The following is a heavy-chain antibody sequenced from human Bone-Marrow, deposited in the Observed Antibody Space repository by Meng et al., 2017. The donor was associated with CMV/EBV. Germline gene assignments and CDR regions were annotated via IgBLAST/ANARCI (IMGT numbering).Heavy chain of an antibody. D-gene: IGHD1-7*01. CDR2: IYYSGST. V-gene: IGHV4-39*01. Sequence: GSLRLSCTVSGGSISSSSYYWGWIRQPPGKGLVWIGSIYYSGSTYYNPSLKSRVTISVDTSKNQFSLKLSSVTAADTAVYYCVRLNWNYFFVVFDYWGQGTLVTVSS. CDR3: VRLNWNYFFVVFDY. J-gene: IGHJ4*02. CDR1: GGSISSSSYY.